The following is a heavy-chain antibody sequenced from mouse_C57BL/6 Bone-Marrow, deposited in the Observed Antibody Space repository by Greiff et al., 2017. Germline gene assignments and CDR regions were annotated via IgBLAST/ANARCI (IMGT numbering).Heavy chain of an antibody. V-gene: IGHV14-4*01. Sequence: EVQLQQSGAELVRPGASVKFSCTASGFNIQDDYMHWVTQRPEQGLEWIGWIDPENGDTEYASKFQGKATITADTSSNTAYLQLSSLTSEDTAVYSCTFYYGSSRFAYWGQGALVTVFA. D-gene: IGHD1-1*01. CDR2: IDPENGDT. J-gene: IGHJ3*01. CDR3: TFYYGSSRFAY. CDR1: GFNIQDDY.